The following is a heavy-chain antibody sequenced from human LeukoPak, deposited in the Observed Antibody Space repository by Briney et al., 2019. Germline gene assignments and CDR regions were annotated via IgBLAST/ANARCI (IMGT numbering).Heavy chain of an antibody. CDR3: ARESEGYYDSSAYED. J-gene: IGHJ4*02. D-gene: IGHD3-22*01. Sequence: PGGSLRLSCAASGFTVSSNYMSRVRQAPGKGLEWVSVIYSGGRTYYADSVKGRFTISRDNSKNTLYLQMNSLRVEDTAVYYCARESEGYYDSSAYEDWGQGTLVTVSS. CDR1: GFTVSSNY. CDR2: IYSGGRT. V-gene: IGHV3-53*01.